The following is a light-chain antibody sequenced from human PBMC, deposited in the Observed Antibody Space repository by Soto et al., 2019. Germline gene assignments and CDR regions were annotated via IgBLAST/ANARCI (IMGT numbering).Light chain of an antibody. CDR2: GPS. CDR1: QTAYINS. V-gene: IGKV3-20*01. CDR3: QQYGGAPFT. J-gene: IGKJ3*01. Sequence: EIVLTQSPRTLSLSPGESATLSCRASQTAYINSLAWFQQKPGQTPRLLIYGPSTRAAGVPDRFTGSGSGADFALTITSLEPEDFAMYYCQQYGGAPFTFGPGTRV.